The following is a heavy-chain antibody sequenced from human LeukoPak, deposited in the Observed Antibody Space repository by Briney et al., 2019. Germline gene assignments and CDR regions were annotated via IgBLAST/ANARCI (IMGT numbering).Heavy chain of an antibody. D-gene: IGHD6-13*01. J-gene: IGHJ4*02. Sequence: PSETLSLTCTVSGGSISSGGYYWSWIRQHPGKGLEWIGYIFYSGSTYYNPSLKSRLTISMDTSKNQFSLSLSSVTAADTAVYYCARGAYSGSWYFNHWGQGTLVTVSS. CDR3: ARGAYSGSWYFNH. CDR1: GGSISSGGYY. V-gene: IGHV4-31*03. CDR2: IFYSGST.